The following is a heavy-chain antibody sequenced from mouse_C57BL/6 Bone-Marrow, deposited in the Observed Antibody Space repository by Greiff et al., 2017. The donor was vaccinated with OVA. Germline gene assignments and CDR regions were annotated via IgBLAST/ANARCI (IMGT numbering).Heavy chain of an antibody. CDR1: GFTFSSYT. D-gene: IGHD1-1*01. CDR2: ISGGGGNT. CDR3: ARPFITTVVGPGAMDY. V-gene: IGHV5-9*01. J-gene: IGHJ4*01. Sequence: EVHLVESGGGLVKPGGSLKLSCAASGFTFSSYTMSWVRQTPEKRLEWVATISGGGGNTYYPDSVKGRFTISRDNAKNTLYLQMSSLRSEDTALYYCARPFITTVVGPGAMDYWGQGTSVTVSS.